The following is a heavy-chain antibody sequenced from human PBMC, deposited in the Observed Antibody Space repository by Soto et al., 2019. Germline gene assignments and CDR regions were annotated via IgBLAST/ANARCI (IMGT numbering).Heavy chain of an antibody. J-gene: IGHJ5*02. Sequence: GGSLRLSCTASGFTFSDSWMTWVRQAPGKGLEWVARVKPDESEKKYADSVKGRFSISRDNAKNSMYLQMDSLRGEDTAVYYCVRGGSNYASWGQGTLVTVSS. CDR2: VKPDESEK. V-gene: IGHV3-7*01. CDR3: VRGGSNYAS. CDR1: GFTFSDSW. D-gene: IGHD4-4*01.